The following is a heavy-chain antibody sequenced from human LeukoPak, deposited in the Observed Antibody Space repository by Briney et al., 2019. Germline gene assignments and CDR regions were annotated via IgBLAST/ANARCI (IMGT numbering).Heavy chain of an antibody. CDR3: ARSYCSGGSCYSQDAFDI. J-gene: IGHJ3*02. Sequence: SETLSLTCTVSGGSISSYYWSWIRQPAGKGLEWIGRIYTSGSTNYNPSLKSRVTMSVDTSKNQFSLKLSSVTAADTAVYYCARSYCSGGSCYSQDAFDIWGQGTMVTVSS. CDR1: GGSISSYY. CDR2: IYTSGST. V-gene: IGHV4-4*07. D-gene: IGHD2-15*01.